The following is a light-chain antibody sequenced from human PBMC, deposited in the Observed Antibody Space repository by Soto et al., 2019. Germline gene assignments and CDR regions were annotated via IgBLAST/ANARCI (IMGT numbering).Light chain of an antibody. J-gene: IGLJ3*02. CDR1: SSDVGTYNL. CDR3: CLHADSGTFEWV. CDR2: EDT. Sequence: QSALTQPASVSGSPGQSITISCTGTSSDVGTYNLVSWYQQRPGKAPKLIIYEDTKRPSGVSNRFSGSKSGNTASLTISGLQAEDEADYNCCLHADSGTFEWVFGGGTKLTVL. V-gene: IGLV2-23*02.